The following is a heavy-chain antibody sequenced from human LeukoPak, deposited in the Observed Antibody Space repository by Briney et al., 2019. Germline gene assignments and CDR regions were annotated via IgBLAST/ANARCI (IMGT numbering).Heavy chain of an antibody. D-gene: IGHD2-21*02. V-gene: IGHV3-21*01. J-gene: IGHJ4*02. Sequence: GGSLRLSCAASGFTFSSYSMIWVRQAPGKGLEWVSSISSSSNYIYYADSVKGRFTISRDNAKNSLYLQMSSLRAEDTAVYYCASLVHCGADCYTDYWGRGTLVTVSS. CDR2: ISSSSNYI. CDR1: GFTFSSYS. CDR3: ASLVHCGADCYTDY.